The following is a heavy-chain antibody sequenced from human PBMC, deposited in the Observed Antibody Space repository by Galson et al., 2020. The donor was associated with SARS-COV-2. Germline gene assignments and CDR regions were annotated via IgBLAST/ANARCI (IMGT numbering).Heavy chain of an antibody. CDR1: GYTFGNYG. Sequence: ASVKVSCKASGYTFGNYGLSWVRQAPGQGLEWMGWISAYNGKTTSAQKVQGRVTMTTDTSTSIAYMELRSLRPDDTAVYYCARDGAPYCSTTSCYPYYYYMDVWGKGTTVTVSS. CDR2: ISAYNGKT. V-gene: IGHV1-18*01. CDR3: ARDGAPYCSTTSCYPYYYYMDV. D-gene: IGHD2-2*01. J-gene: IGHJ6*03.